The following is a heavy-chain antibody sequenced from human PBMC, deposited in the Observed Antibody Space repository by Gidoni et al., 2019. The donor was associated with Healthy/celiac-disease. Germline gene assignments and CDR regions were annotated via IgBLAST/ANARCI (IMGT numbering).Heavy chain of an antibody. V-gene: IGHV4-39*01. CDR2: ST. CDR3: ARQGYDTSGYQLFDY. D-gene: IGHD3-22*01. J-gene: IGHJ4*02. Sequence: STYYNPSLKSRVTISVDTSKNQFSLKLSSVTAADTAVYYCARQGYDTSGYQLFDYWGQGTLVTVSS.